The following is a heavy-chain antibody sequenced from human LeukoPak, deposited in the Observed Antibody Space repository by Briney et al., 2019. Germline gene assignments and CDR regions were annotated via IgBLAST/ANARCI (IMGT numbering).Heavy chain of an antibody. Sequence: GGSLRLSCAASGFTFSSYQMNWIRQAPGTGLEWVSFISSDDSITYYADSVKGRFFISRDSAKNSLYLQMNSLRAEDTAIYYCARNGDGHFDYWGQGTLVTVSS. J-gene: IGHJ4*02. CDR3: ARNGDGHFDY. CDR1: GFTFSSYQ. V-gene: IGHV3-48*03. CDR2: ISSDDSIT. D-gene: IGHD3-10*01.